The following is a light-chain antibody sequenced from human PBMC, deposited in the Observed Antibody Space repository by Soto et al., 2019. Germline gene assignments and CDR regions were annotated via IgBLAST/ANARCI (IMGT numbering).Light chain of an antibody. CDR2: LNSDGSH. Sequence: QLVLTQSPSASASLGASVKLTCTLSSGHSSYNIAWPQQQPEKGPRYLMTLNSDGSHSKGDGLPDRFSGSSSGADRYLSISSLQSEDEADYYCQTWGTGIEVFGGGTKVTVL. J-gene: IGLJ3*02. CDR3: QTWGTGIEV. CDR1: SGHSSYN. V-gene: IGLV4-69*01.